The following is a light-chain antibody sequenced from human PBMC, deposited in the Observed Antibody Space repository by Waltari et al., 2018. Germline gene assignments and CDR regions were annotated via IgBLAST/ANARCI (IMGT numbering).Light chain of an antibody. CDR2: EVA. Sequence: QSALTHPASVSGSPGQSITISCTGTSSAVGTYNLVPWYQQHPGKAPKLMIYEVATRPSGVSNRFSGSKSGNTASLTISGLQAEDEADYYCCSYAASSTWVFGGGTKLTVL. V-gene: IGLV2-23*02. CDR3: CSYAASSTWV. J-gene: IGLJ3*02. CDR1: SSAVGTYNL.